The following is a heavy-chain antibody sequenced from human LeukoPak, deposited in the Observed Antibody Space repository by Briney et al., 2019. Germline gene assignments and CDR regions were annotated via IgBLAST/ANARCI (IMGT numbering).Heavy chain of an antibody. CDR2: IIPILGIA. CDR3: ARDHHYGGNSVY. D-gene: IGHD4-17*01. V-gene: IGHV1-69*04. Sequence: ASVKVSCKASGGTFSSYAISWVRQAPGQGLEWMGRIIPILGIANYAQKFQGRVTITADKSTSTAYMELSSLRSEDTAVYYCARDHHYGGNSVYWGQGTLVTVSS. CDR1: GGTFSSYA. J-gene: IGHJ4*02.